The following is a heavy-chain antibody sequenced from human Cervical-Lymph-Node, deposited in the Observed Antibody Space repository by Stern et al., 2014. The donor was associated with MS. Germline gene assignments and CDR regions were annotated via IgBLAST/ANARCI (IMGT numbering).Heavy chain of an antibody. V-gene: IGHV4-4*02. CDR1: GGSINSGNW. CDR2: IDHSGST. D-gene: IGHD2-21*02. J-gene: IGHJ4*02. Sequence: QLQLQESGPGLVKPSGTLSLTCAVSGGSINSGNWWSWVRQPPGKGLEWIGEIDHSGSTDYSPSLQSRVTISIDKSKNHISLRLTSVTAADTAVYYCARVTLEFDFWGQGTLVTVSS. CDR3: ARVTLEFDF.